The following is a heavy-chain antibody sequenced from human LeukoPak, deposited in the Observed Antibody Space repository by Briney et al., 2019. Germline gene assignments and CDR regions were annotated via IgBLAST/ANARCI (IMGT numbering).Heavy chain of an antibody. V-gene: IGHV1-2*02. Sequence: ASVKVSCKASGYTFTGYYMHWVRQAPGQGLECMGWINPNSGGTNYVQKFQGRVTMTRDTSISTAYLELSRLRSDDTAVYYCARDQQLDSEYFQHWGQGTLVTVSS. D-gene: IGHD6-13*01. CDR2: INPNSGGT. CDR1: GYTFTGYY. J-gene: IGHJ1*01. CDR3: ARDQQLDSEYFQH.